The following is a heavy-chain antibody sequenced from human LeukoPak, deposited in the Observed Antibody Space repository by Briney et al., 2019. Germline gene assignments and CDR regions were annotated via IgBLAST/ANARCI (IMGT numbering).Heavy chain of an antibody. J-gene: IGHJ4*02. Sequence: GGSLRLSCAASGFTFSSYGMHWVRQAPGKGLAWVSSISSSSNYIYYADSVKGRFTISRDNAKNSLYLQMNSLRAEDTAVYYCARDRITIFGVVESWGQGTLVTVSS. V-gene: IGHV3-21*01. CDR1: GFTFSSYG. CDR3: ARDRITIFGVVES. CDR2: ISSSSNYI. D-gene: IGHD3-3*01.